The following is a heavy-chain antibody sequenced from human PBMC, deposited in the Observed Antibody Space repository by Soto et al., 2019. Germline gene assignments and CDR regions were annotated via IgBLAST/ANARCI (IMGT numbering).Heavy chain of an antibody. Sequence: VASVKVSCKASGGSFSNFGISSVRQAPGQGLEWMGGIVPVFGRPNYAQRFRGRLTITADESTSTGYMELISLRSDDTAVYYCAREGSGYNFWGQGTQVTVS. D-gene: IGHD5-12*01. J-gene: IGHJ4*02. V-gene: IGHV1-69*13. CDR3: AREGSGYNF. CDR1: GGSFSNFG. CDR2: IVPVFGRP.